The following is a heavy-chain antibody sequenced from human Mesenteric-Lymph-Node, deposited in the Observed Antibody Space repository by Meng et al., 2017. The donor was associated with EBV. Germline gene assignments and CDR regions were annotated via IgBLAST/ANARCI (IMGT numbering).Heavy chain of an antibody. V-gene: IGHV4-39*07. CDR2: VYYSGSS. J-gene: IGHJ4*02. Sequence: QVQLRESGPGQVKPSEXLSRTCTVSGGSISDGSYYWGWIRQPPGKGLEWIGNVYYSGSSFYNPSLKSRVNMSVDTSKNHFSLRLTSVTAADTAVYYCARDREDVTTVFDSWGRGTLVTVSS. D-gene: IGHD4-17*01. CDR1: GGSISDGSYY. CDR3: ARDREDVTTVFDS.